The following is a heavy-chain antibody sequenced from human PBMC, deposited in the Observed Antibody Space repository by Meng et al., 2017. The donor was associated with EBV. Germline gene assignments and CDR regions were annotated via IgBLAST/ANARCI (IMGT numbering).Heavy chain of an antibody. D-gene: IGHD6-13*01. Sequence: HVQLVESGAEVKKPGSSVKVSCKASGSTFSSYAISLVRQASGQGLEWMGGIIPIFGTANDAQKVQGRVTITADKSTSTAYMELSSLRSEDTAVYYCARAEIAAAGRLDYWGQGTLVTVSS. CDR1: GSTFSSYA. J-gene: IGHJ4*02. V-gene: IGHV1-69*06. CDR3: ARAEIAAAGRLDY. CDR2: IIPIFGTA.